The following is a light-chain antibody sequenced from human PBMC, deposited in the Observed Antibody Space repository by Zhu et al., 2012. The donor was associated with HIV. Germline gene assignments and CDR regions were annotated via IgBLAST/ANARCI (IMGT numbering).Light chain of an antibody. CDR3: QQYGGSPPVT. Sequence: EIVLTQSPGTLSLSPGERATLSCRASQSVSSSYLAWYQQKPGQAPRLLIYGASSGATGIPDRFSGSGSGTDFTLTISRLEPEDFAVYYCQQYGGSPPVTFGGGTKVEIK. CDR2: GAS. V-gene: IGKV3-20*01. J-gene: IGKJ4*01. CDR1: QSVSSSY.